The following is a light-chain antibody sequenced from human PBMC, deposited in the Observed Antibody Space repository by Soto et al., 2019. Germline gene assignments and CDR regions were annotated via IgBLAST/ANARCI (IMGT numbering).Light chain of an antibody. CDR2: GAS. J-gene: IGKJ1*01. V-gene: IGKV3D-15*01. Sequence: EIVMTQSPATLSVSPGERATLSCRASQSVSSNLAWYQQKPGQAPRLLIYGASTRATGIPDRFSGSGSETDFTLTISSLQPEDFATYSCQQSNSITWTFGQGTKVDIK. CDR1: QSVSSN. CDR3: QQSNSITWT.